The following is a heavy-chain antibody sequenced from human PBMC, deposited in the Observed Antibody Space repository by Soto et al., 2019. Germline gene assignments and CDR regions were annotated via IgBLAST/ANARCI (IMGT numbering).Heavy chain of an antibody. D-gene: IGHD1-7*01. CDR2: ISGSGGST. CDR1: GFTFSSYA. CDR3: AKDPNWNYGYYYYYMDV. J-gene: IGHJ6*03. Sequence: EVQLLESGGGLVQPGGSLRLSCAASGFTFSSYAMSWVRQAPGKGLEWVSAISGSGGSTYYADSVKGRFTISRDNSKNTLYLQMNSLRAEDTAVYYCAKDPNWNYGYYYYYMDVWGKGTTVTVSS. V-gene: IGHV3-23*01.